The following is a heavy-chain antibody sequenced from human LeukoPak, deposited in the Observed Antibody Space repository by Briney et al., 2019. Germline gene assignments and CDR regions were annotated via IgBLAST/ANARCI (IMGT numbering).Heavy chain of an antibody. CDR1: GLTFSNYA. Sequence: GGSLRLSCVASGLTFSNYAMTWVRQAPGKGLEWVSSIGGRGGSTYYAQPVKGRFTISRDNSKNTLYLQMNYLRAEDTAVYYCAKDPTSVGGRHDWLLDSWGQGTLVTVSS. V-gene: IGHV3-23*01. J-gene: IGHJ5*02. CDR3: AKDPTSVGGRHDWLLDS. CDR2: IGGRGGST. D-gene: IGHD3-9*01.